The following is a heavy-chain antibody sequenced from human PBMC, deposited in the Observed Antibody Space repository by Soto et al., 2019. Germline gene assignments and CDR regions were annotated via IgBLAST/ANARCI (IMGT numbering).Heavy chain of an antibody. D-gene: IGHD2-15*01. CDR1: RFTLNNDP. J-gene: IGHJ4*02. Sequence: SLRPSCAASRFTLNNDPMHCDRQAPRKAPEWGGVISHHARTTYYADSVKGRFTISRYNSKHTRYLQMNCLRTEDTAGYYCSCLPAGTKVGAAVYPDSWAQGTLVTVS. CDR2: ISHHARTT. CDR3: SCLPAGTKVGAAVYPDS. V-gene: IGHV3-30-3*01.